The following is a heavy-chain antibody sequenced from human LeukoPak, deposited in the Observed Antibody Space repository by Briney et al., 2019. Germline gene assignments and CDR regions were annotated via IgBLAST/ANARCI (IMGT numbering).Heavy chain of an antibody. D-gene: IGHD2/OR15-2a*01. Sequence: SETLSLTCAVYGGSFSGYYWSWIRQPPGKGPEWIGEINHSGSTNYNPSLKSRVTISVDTSKNQFSLKLSSVTAADTAVYYCARVILSMDAFDIWGQGTMVTVSS. CDR2: INHSGST. J-gene: IGHJ3*02. CDR3: ARVILSMDAFDI. V-gene: IGHV4-34*01. CDR1: GGSFSGYY.